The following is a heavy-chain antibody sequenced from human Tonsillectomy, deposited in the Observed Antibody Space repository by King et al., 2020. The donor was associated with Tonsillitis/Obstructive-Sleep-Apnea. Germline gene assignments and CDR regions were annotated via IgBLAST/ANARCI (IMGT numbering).Heavy chain of an antibody. Sequence: ITLKESGPTLVKPTQTLTLTCTFSGFSLSTSGVGVGWIRQPPGKALEWLALIYWDDDKRYSPSLKSRLTTKDTSKNQVVLTMTNMDPVDTATYYCAQTVDTAMRYFDYWGQGTLVTVS. CDR3: AQTVDTAMRYFDY. CDR2: IYWDDDK. V-gene: IGHV2-5*02. J-gene: IGHJ4*02. CDR1: GFSLSTSGVG. D-gene: IGHD5-18*01.